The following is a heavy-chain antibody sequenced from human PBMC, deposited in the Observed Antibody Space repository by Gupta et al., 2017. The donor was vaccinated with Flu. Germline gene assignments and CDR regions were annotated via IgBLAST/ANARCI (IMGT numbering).Heavy chain of an antibody. CDR3: ARDSGNFYIDY. Sequence: EVEMVESGGGLVQPGGSLRLSCAASGFTLSTYCMRWVRQAPGKGLEWVANIKQEGSEKYYGGSVKDRFTISRDNAKNSHFLQMNNLRAEDTAVYYCARDSGNFYIDYWGQGTLVTVSS. J-gene: IGHJ4*02. CDR1: GFTLSTYC. CDR2: IKQEGSEK. D-gene: IGHD1-26*01. V-gene: IGHV3-7*01.